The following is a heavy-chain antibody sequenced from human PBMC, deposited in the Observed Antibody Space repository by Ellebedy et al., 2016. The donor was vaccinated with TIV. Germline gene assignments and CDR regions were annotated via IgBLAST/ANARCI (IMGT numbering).Heavy chain of an antibody. CDR3: VRDGVGAPPFDY. D-gene: IGHD1-26*01. V-gene: IGHV3-74*01. Sequence: GGSLRLSXTASGFTFSNYWMHWVRLAPGKGLVWVSRIKGDGSSTSYADSVMGRFTISRDNTKNTLSLQMNSLRAEDTALYYCVRDGVGAPPFDYWGQGTLVTVSS. CDR2: IKGDGSST. J-gene: IGHJ4*02. CDR1: GFTFSNYW.